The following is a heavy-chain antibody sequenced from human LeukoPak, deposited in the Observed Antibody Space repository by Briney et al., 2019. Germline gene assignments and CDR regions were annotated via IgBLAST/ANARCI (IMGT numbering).Heavy chain of an antibody. Sequence: GGSLRLSCAASGFTFSSYWMHWVRQAPGKGLAWVSRINSDGSSTSYAGSVKGRFTISRDNAKNTLYLQMNSLRAEDTAVYYCARALVGAMNWFDPWGQGTLVTVSS. CDR2: INSDGSST. CDR3: ARALVGAMNWFDP. V-gene: IGHV3-74*01. D-gene: IGHD1-26*01. J-gene: IGHJ5*02. CDR1: GFTFSSYW.